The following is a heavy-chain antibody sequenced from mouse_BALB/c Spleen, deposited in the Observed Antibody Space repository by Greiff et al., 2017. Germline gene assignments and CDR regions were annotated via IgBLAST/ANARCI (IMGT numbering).Heavy chain of an antibody. Sequence: EVQLVESGGGLVQPGGSRKLSCAASGFTFSSFGMHWVRQAPEKGLEWVAYISSGSSTIYYADTVKGRFTISRDNPKNTLFLQMTSLRSEDTAMYYCARWAYDYGAMDYWGQGTSVTVSS. V-gene: IGHV5-17*02. CDR3: ARWAYDYGAMDY. CDR1: GFTFSSFG. J-gene: IGHJ4*01. CDR2: ISSGSSTI. D-gene: IGHD6-5*01.